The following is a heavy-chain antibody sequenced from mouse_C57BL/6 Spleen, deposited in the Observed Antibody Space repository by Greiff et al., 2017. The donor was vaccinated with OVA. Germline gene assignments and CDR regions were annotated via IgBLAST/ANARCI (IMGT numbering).Heavy chain of an antibody. CDR2: IDPSDSYT. CDR3: ARWGGNPDY. D-gene: IGHD1-1*02. Sequence: QVQLQQPGAELVKPGASVKLSCKASGYTFTSYWMQWVKQRPGQGLEWIGEIDPSDSYTNYNQKFKGKATLTVDTSSSTAYMQLSSLTSEDSAVYYCARWGGNPDYWGQGTTLTVSS. CDR1: GYTFTSYW. J-gene: IGHJ2*01. V-gene: IGHV1-50*01.